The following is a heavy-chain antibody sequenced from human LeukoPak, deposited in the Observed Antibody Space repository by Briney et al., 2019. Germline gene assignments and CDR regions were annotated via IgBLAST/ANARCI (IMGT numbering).Heavy chain of an antibody. Sequence: GGSLRLSCAASGFIVSSNYMSWVRQAPGKGLEWVSVIYSAGSTYYADSVKGRFTMSRDDSKNTVYLQMNSLRVEDTAVYYCARVDRNSSGYRYWGQGTLVTVSS. CDR2: IYSAGST. D-gene: IGHD6-13*01. CDR1: GFIVSSNY. V-gene: IGHV3-53*01. J-gene: IGHJ4*02. CDR3: ARVDRNSSGYRY.